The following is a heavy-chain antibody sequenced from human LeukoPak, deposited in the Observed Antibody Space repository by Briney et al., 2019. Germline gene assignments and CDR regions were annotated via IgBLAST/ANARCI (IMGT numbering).Heavy chain of an antibody. CDR2: INWNGGST. CDR1: GFTFDDYD. V-gene: IGHV3-20*04. J-gene: IGHJ4*02. Sequence: PGGTLRLSCAASGFTFDDYDMSWVRQVPGKGLEWVSGINWNGGSTGYADSVKGRFTISRDNAKNSLYLQMNSLRAEDTALYYCARGLEGSGSYYNGYFDYWGQGTLVTVSS. CDR3: ARGLEGSGSYYNGYFDY. D-gene: IGHD3-10*01.